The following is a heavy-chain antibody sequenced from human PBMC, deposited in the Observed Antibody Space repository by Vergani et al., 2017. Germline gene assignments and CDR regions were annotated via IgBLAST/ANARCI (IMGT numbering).Heavy chain of an antibody. D-gene: IGHD1-26*01. V-gene: IGHV1-69*01. J-gene: IGHJ2*01. CDR3: ARAPIVSYPLRYWYFDL. Sequence: QVQLVQSGAEVKKPGSSVKVSCKASGGTFSSYAISWVRQVPGQGLEWMGGIIPIFGTANYAQKFQGRVTITADEATSTAYMELSSLRPEDPAVYYCARAPIVSYPLRYWYFDLWGRGTLVTVSS. CDR2: IIPIFGTA. CDR1: GGTFSSYA.